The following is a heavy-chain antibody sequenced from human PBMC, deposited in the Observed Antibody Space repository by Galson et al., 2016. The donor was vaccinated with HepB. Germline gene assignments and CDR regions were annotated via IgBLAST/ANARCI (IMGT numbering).Heavy chain of an antibody. CDR2: ISSTGSTM. Sequence: SLRLSCAASGFTSSSYSINWVRLAPGKGLGWVSYISSTGSTMFSSDSVRGRFTISRANAKNSLSLQMTSLRDEDTAVYYCARGSSTGWYSLANWYFDLWGRGTLVTVSS. CDR1: GFTSSSYS. D-gene: IGHD6-19*01. J-gene: IGHJ2*01. CDR3: ARGSSTGWYSLANWYFDL. V-gene: IGHV3-48*02.